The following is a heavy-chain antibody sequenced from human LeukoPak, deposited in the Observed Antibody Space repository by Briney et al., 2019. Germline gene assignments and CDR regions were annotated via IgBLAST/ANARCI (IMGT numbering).Heavy chain of an antibody. Sequence: PGGSLRLSCTASGFTFSSYSMNWVRQAPGEGLEWVSSISSSSRYTYYADSVKGRFTISRDNGKNSLYLQMNSLRAEDTAVYYRARDLTTSSTAYFHHWGQGTLVTVSS. CDR1: GFTFSSYS. J-gene: IGHJ1*01. CDR2: ISSSSRYT. V-gene: IGHV3-21*01. CDR3: ARDLTTSSTAYFHH. D-gene: IGHD6-6*01.